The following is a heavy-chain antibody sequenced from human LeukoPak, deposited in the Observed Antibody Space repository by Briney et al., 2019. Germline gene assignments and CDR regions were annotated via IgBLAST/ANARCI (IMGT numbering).Heavy chain of an antibody. CDR2: IWNDGSNK. CDR1: GFTFSTYG. V-gene: IGHV3-33*01. D-gene: IGHD3-3*01. J-gene: IGHJ4*02. CDR3: ARASRTLLRFLEWLAGYYFDY. Sequence: GGSLRLSCAASGFTFSTYGMHWVRQAPGKGLEWGSVIWNDGSNKYYADSVKGRFTISRDNSRNTLYLQMNSLRVEDTAVYYCARASRTLLRFLEWLAGYYFDYWGQGTLVTVSS.